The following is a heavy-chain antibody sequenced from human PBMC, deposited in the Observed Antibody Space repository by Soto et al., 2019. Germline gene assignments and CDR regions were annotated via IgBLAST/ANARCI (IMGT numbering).Heavy chain of an antibody. V-gene: IGHV1-2*04. CDR1: GYTFTGYY. Sequence: APVKVSCKASGYTFTGYYMHWVRQAPGQGLEWMGWINPNSGGTNYAQKFQGWVTMTRDTSISTAYMELSRLRSDDTAVYYCARQSGSGSYGQYYGMDVWGQGTTVTVSS. CDR2: INPNSGGT. D-gene: IGHD3-10*01. CDR3: ARQSGSGSYGQYYGMDV. J-gene: IGHJ6*02.